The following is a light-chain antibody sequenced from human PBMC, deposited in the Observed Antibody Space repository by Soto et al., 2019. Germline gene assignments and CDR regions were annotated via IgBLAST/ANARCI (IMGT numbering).Light chain of an antibody. CDR3: CSYAGSYTWV. Sequence: QSALTQPRSVSGSPGQSVAISCTGTSGDVGRYTHVSWYQQLPDKAPKLMIYDVSKRPSGVPDRFSGSRSGNTASLTISGLQAEDEADYYCCSYAGSYTWVFGGGTKLTVL. CDR1: SGDVGRYTH. CDR2: DVS. J-gene: IGLJ3*02. V-gene: IGLV2-11*01.